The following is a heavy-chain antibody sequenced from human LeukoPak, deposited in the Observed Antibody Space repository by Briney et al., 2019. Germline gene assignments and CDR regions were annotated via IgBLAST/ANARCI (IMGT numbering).Heavy chain of an antibody. CDR3: ARATLSN. CDR1: GFSVSNNY. Sequence: GGSLRLSCAASGFSVSNNYISWVRQAPGKGLEWVSVIYSGGSTKYADSVKARFTISRDNSKNTVYLQMNSLRAEDTAVYFCARATLSNWGQGTLVTVSS. CDR2: IYSGGST. J-gene: IGHJ4*02. D-gene: IGHD3-3*02. V-gene: IGHV3-53*01.